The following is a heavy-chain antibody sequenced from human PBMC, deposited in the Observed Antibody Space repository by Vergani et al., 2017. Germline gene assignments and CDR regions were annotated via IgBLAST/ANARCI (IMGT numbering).Heavy chain of an antibody. V-gene: IGHV4-34*01. CDR2: SNHSGST. J-gene: IGHJ4*02. CDR1: GGPFSGYY. Sequence: QVPLQQWGAGLLKPSETLSLPRAVHGGPFSGYYWSWIRQPPGKGLEWIGESNHSGSTNYNPSLKNRVTIPECTSKIQFTLTLSSVPAADTAVYYCASFVCVGRAAAGTNYFDYWGQGTLVTVSA. CDR3: ASFVCVGRAAAGTNYFDY. D-gene: IGHD6-13*01.